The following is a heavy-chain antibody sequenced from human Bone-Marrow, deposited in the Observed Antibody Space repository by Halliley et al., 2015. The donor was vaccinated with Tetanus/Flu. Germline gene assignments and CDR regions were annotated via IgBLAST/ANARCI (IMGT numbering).Heavy chain of an antibody. CDR3: ARESRLQIYHDAFDI. D-gene: IGHD6-25*01. CDR1: GFIFSSYE. J-gene: IGHJ3*02. Sequence: SLRLSCAASGFIFSSYEMNWVRQAPGKGLEWVSYISSSGSTIYYADSVKGRFTISRDNAKNSLYLQMNSLRAEDTAVYYCARESRLQIYHDAFDIWGQGTMVTVSS. V-gene: IGHV3-48*03. CDR2: ISSSGSTI.